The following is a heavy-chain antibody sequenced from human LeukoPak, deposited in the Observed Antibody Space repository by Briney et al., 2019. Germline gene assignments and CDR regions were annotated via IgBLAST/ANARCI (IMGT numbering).Heavy chain of an antibody. J-gene: IGHJ5*02. CDR2: IYYSGST. D-gene: IGHD3-10*01. CDR1: GGSISSSSYY. Sequence: SETLSLTCTVSGGSISSSSYYWGWIRQPPGKGLEWIGSIYYSGSTYYNPSLKSRVTISVDTSKNQFSLKLSSVTAADTAVYYCASGEFSGGSGSYNWFDPWGQGTLVTVSS. V-gene: IGHV4-39*07. CDR3: ASGEFSGGSGSYNWFDP.